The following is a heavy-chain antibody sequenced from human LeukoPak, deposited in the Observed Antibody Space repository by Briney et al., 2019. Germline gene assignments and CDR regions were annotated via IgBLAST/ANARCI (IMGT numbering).Heavy chain of an antibody. Sequence: SETLSLTCTVSGGSISTSSYYWGWIRQPPGKGLEWIGTIYYSGSTYYNPSLESRVTISLDKSKNQFSLNLTSVTATDTAVYYCAAPGYCSTIDCFYYMDVWGKGTTVTVSS. CDR3: AAPGYCSTIDCFYYMDV. V-gene: IGHV4-39*01. D-gene: IGHD2-2*01. J-gene: IGHJ6*03. CDR1: GGSISTSSYY. CDR2: IYYSGST.